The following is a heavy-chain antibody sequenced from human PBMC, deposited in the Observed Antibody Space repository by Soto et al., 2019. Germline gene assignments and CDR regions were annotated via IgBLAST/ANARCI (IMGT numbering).Heavy chain of an antibody. CDR2: IKSKTDGGTT. CDR3: TTDGRGYDILTGYYYWFDP. D-gene: IGHD3-9*01. J-gene: IGHJ5*02. Sequence: EVQLVESGGGLVKPGGSLRLSCAASGFTFSNAWMSWVRQAPGKGLEWVGRIKSKTDGGTTDYAAPVKGRFTISRDDSKNTLYLQMNSLKTEDTAVYYFTTDGRGYDILTGYYYWFDPWGQGTLVTVSS. V-gene: IGHV3-15*01. CDR1: GFTFSNAW.